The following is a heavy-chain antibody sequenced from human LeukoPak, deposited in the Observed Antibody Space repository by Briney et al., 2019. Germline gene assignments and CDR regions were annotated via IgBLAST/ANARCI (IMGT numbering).Heavy chain of an antibody. V-gene: IGHV4-61*01. Sequence: SETLSLTCTVSGGSVSSDSYYWSWLRRPPGKGLEWIGHIYYSGSTNYKPSLKSRVTISVDTSKNQFSLKVSSVTAADTAVYYCARMVTSTYYFDYWGQGTLVTVSS. D-gene: IGHD4-23*01. CDR2: IYYSGST. J-gene: IGHJ4*02. CDR3: ARMVTSTYYFDY. CDR1: GGSVSSDSYY.